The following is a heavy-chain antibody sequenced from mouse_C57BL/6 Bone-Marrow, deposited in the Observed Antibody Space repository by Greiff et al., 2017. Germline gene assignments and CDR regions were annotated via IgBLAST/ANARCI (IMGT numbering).Heavy chain of an antibody. CDR2: ISSGGDYI. CDR3: TRDLSFGAYYAMDY. D-gene: IGHD3-1*01. Sequence: DVKLVEPGAGLVKPGGSLKLSCAASGFTFSSYAMSWVRQTPEQRLEWVAYISSGGDYINYADTVKGRFTISRDNARNTLYLQMSSLKSEHTAMYYCTRDLSFGAYYAMDYWGQGTSLTVSS. V-gene: IGHV5-9-1*02. CDR1: GFTFSSYA. J-gene: IGHJ4*01.